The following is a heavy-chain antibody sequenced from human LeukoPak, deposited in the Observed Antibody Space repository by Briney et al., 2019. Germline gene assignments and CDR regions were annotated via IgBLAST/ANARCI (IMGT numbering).Heavy chain of an antibody. CDR1: GFTFSNAW. CDR2: IKSKTDGGTT. D-gene: IGHD6-6*01. V-gene: IGHV3-15*01. J-gene: IGHJ6*03. CDR3: TTDLRRDIAARGNYYYMDV. Sequence: GGSLRLSCAASGFTFSNAWMSWVRQAPGKGLEWVGRIKSKTDGGTTDYAAPVKGRFTISRDDSKNTLYLQMNSLKTEDTAVYYCTTDLRRDIAARGNYYYMDVWGKGTTVTVSS.